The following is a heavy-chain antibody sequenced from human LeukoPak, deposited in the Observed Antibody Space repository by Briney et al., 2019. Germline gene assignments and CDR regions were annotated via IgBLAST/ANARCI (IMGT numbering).Heavy chain of an antibody. CDR1: EFSVGSNY. J-gene: IGHJ3*02. CDR2: ISYDGSNK. Sequence: GGSLRLSCAASEFSVGSNYMTWVRQAPGKGLEWVTVISYDGSNKYYADSVKGRFTISRDNSKNTLYLQMNSLRAEDTAVYYCARDGTDYGDYPDAFDIWGQGTMVTVSS. D-gene: IGHD4-17*01. V-gene: IGHV3-30*03. CDR3: ARDGTDYGDYPDAFDI.